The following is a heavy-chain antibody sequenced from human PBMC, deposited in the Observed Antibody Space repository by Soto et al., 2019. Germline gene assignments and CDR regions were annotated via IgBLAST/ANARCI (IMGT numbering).Heavy chain of an antibody. J-gene: IGHJ6*02. CDR1: GGTFGNSA. D-gene: IGHD2-15*01. CDR2: IIPIFSTP. V-gene: IGHV1-69*12. CDR3: ARDKDRQQLGGNYYYGIDV. Sequence: QVQLVQSGAEVKKPGSSVTVSCKASGGTFGNSAISWVRQAPGQGLEWMGGIIPIFSTPDYAQKFQGRVTITADESTPTAYMELTSLKSEDTAVYYCARDKDRQQLGGNYYYGIDVWGQGTTVTVSS.